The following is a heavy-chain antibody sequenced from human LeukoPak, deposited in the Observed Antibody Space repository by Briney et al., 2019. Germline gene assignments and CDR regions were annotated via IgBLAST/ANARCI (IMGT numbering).Heavy chain of an antibody. CDR2: ISISSSTI. J-gene: IGHJ4*02. V-gene: IGHV3-48*04. CDR3: ARDYGGSSPFDY. Sequence: GGSLRLSCAASGFDFITYSMNWVRQAPGKGLEWISYISISSSTIYYADSVKGRFTISRDNAKNSLYLQMNSLRAEDTAVYYCARDYGGSSPFDYWGQGTLVTVSS. D-gene: IGHD4-23*01. CDR1: GFDFITYS.